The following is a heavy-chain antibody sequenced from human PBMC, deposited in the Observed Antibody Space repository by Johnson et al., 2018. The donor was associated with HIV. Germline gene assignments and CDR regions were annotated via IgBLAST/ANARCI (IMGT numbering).Heavy chain of an antibody. J-gene: IGHJ3*02. CDR3: ARERGYSSVLWKLSEAAFDI. Sequence: VQLVESGGGLVQPGRSLRLSCAGSEFTFNSDWMSWVRHAPGEGLEWVANINQDRTEKYYADSMRGRFTISSDNTKNSLYLEMNSLRAEDTAVYYCARERGYSSVLWKLSEAAFDIWGQGTMVTVSS. V-gene: IGHV3-7*01. CDR2: INQDRTEK. D-gene: IGHD6-19*01. CDR1: EFTFNSDW.